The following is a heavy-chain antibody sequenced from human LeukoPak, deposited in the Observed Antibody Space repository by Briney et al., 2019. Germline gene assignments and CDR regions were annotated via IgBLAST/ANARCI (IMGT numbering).Heavy chain of an antibody. CDR1: GGSISSGGYY. D-gene: IGHD3-9*01. CDR2: IYYSGST. CDR3: ASADYDMAFDI. Sequence: SQTLSLICTVSGGSISSGGYYWSWIRQHPGKGLEWIGYIYYSGSTDYNPSLKSRFTMSVDTSKNQFSLKLSSVTAADTAAYYCASADYDMAFDIWGQGTMVTVSS. V-gene: IGHV4-31*03. J-gene: IGHJ3*02.